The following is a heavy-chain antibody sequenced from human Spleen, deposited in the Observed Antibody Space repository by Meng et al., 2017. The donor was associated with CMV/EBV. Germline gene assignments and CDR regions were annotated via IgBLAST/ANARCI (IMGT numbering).Heavy chain of an antibody. CDR1: GYTFSAYF. Sequence: ASGYTFSAYFMHWLRQAPGQGLEWIGWINPNNGDTNSAQKFQGRVTMTRDTSISTAYMELSRLRSDDTAKYYCARIAGASIYEWYFDLWGRGTLVTVSS. D-gene: IGHD1-26*01. CDR3: ARIAGASIYEWYFDL. CDR2: INPNNGDT. J-gene: IGHJ2*01. V-gene: IGHV1-2*02.